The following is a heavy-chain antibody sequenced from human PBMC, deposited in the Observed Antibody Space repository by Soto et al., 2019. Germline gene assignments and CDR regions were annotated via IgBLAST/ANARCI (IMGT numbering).Heavy chain of an antibody. J-gene: IGHJ4*02. D-gene: IGHD2-21*01. CDR1: GGSISSYY. Sequence: SETLSLTCTVSGGSISSYYWSWIRQPPGKGLEWIGYIYYSGSTNYNPSLKSRVTISVDTSKNQFSLKLSSVTAADTAVYYCARDHSRGLEYYFDYWGQGTLVTVSS. CDR3: ARDHSRGLEYYFDY. CDR2: IYYSGST. V-gene: IGHV4-59*01.